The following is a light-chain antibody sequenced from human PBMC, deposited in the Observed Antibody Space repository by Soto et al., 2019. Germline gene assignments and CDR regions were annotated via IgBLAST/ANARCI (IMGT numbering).Light chain of an antibody. Sequence: EIVMTQSPATLSVSPGERATLSCRASQSVSSNLAWYQQKPGQAPRLLIYGASTRATGIPARFSGSGSGTEFTPTLSSLQSEDFAVYYCQQYNNWPRRTFGQGTKLEIK. J-gene: IGKJ2*01. CDR2: GAS. V-gene: IGKV3-15*01. CDR1: QSVSSN. CDR3: QQYNNWPRRT.